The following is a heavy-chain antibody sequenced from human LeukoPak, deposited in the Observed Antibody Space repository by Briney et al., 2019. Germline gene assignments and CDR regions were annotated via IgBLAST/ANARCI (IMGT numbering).Heavy chain of an antibody. D-gene: IGHD6-19*01. CDR1: GGSISSYY. Sequence: SETLSLTCTVSGGSISSYYWSWIRQPAEKGLEWIGRIYTSGSTNYNPSLKSRVTMSVDTSKNQFSLKLSSVTAADTAVYYCATSVAGKYYYYYYMDVWGKGTTVTVSS. CDR3: ATSVAGKYYYYYYMDV. V-gene: IGHV4-4*07. J-gene: IGHJ6*03. CDR2: IYTSGST.